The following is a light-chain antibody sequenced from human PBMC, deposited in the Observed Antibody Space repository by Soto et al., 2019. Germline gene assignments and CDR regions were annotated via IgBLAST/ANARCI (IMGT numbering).Light chain of an antibody. CDR2: KAS. CDR1: QTISSW. J-gene: IGKJ1*01. CDR3: QHYNSYSEA. V-gene: IGKV1-5*03. Sequence: DIQMTQSPSTLSGSVGDRVTITCRASQTISSWLASYQQKPGKAPKLLIYKASTLKSGVPSRFSGSGSGTEFTLTISSLQPDDFANYYCQHYNSYSEAFGQGTKVEL.